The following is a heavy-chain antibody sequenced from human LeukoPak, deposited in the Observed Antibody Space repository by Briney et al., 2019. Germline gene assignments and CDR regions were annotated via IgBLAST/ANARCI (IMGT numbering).Heavy chain of an antibody. CDR1: GYSISSGYY. CDR3: ARGNTLGRSYYYYYMDV. V-gene: IGHV4-38-2*02. CDR2: IYHSGTT. D-gene: IGHD2/OR15-2a*01. J-gene: IGHJ6*03. Sequence: SETLSLTCTVSGYSISSGYYWGWIRQPPGKGLEWIALIYHSGTTYYNPSLKSRVTISVDTSKNQFSLKLSSVTAADTAVYYCARGNTLGRSYYYYYMDVWGKGTTVTISS.